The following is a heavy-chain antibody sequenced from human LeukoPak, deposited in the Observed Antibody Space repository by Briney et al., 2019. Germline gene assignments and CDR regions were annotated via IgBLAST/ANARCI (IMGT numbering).Heavy chain of an antibody. CDR2: IWYDGSNK. CDR1: GFTFSSYG. Sequence: GRSLRLSCAASGFTFSSYGMHWVRQAPGKGLEWVAVIWYDGSNKYYADSVKGRFTISRDNSKNTLYLQMNSLRAEDTAVYYCARDAYSNYERADFFDYWGQGTLVTVSS. V-gene: IGHV3-33*01. J-gene: IGHJ4*02. CDR3: ARDAYSNYERADFFDY. D-gene: IGHD4-11*01.